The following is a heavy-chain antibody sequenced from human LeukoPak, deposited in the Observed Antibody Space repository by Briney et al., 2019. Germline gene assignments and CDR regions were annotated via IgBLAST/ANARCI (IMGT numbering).Heavy chain of an antibody. J-gene: IGHJ4*02. D-gene: IGHD3-10*01. CDR2: INPYGGST. Sequence: GASVKVSCKASGYTFTSYAMNWVRQAPGQGLEWMGIINPYGGSTSYAQKLQGRVTVTGDTSTSTVYMELSGLRSEDAAVYYCARTMVRGVNHYFDYWGQGTLVTVSS. CDR1: GYTFTSYA. CDR3: ARTMVRGVNHYFDY. V-gene: IGHV1-46*01.